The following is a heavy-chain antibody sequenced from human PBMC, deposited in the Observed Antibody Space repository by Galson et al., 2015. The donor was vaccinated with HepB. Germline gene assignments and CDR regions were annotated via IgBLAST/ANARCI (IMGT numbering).Heavy chain of an antibody. D-gene: IGHD4-11*01. Sequence: SLRLSCAASGFTVSSNYMSWVRQAPGKGLEWVSVIYSGGSTYYADSVKGRFTISRDNSKNTLYLQMNSLRAEDTAVYYCARDSGRLQFKYYYYGMDVWGQGTTVTVSS. CDR1: GFTVSSNY. V-gene: IGHV3-53*01. CDR2: IYSGGST. J-gene: IGHJ6*02. CDR3: ARDSGRLQFKYYYYGMDV.